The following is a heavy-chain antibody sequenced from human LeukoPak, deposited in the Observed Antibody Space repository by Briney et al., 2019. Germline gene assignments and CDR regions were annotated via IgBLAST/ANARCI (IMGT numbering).Heavy chain of an antibody. CDR2: IYYSGST. V-gene: IGHV4-59*08. CDR1: GGSISSYY. J-gene: IGHJ5*02. D-gene: IGHD6-13*01. CDR3: ARSYSSSWYSLGWFDP. Sequence: SETLSLTCTVSGGSISSYYWSWIRQPPGKGLEWIGYIYYSGSTNYNPSLKSRVTISVDTSKNQFSLKLSSVTAADTAVYYCARSYSSSWYSLGWFDPWGQGTLVTVSS.